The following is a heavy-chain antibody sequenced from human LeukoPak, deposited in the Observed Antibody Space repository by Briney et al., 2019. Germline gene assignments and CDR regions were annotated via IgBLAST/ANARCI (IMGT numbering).Heavy chain of an antibody. Sequence: PGGSLRLSCAASGFTFSSYGMHWVRQAPGKGLEGVAFIRYDGSNKYYADSVKGRFTISRDNSKNTLYLQMNSLRAEDTAVYYCAKLRDGGKQQRAFDIWGQGTMVTVSS. V-gene: IGHV3-30*02. CDR3: AKLRDGGKQQRAFDI. CDR2: IRYDGSNK. J-gene: IGHJ3*02. CDR1: GFTFSSYG. D-gene: IGHD4-23*01.